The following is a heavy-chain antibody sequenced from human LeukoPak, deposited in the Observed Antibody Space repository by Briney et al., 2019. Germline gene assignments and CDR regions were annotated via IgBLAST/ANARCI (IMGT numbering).Heavy chain of an antibody. CDR3: ARDFWNVRNVDTAMEGDLDY. V-gene: IGHV3-30-3*01. D-gene: IGHD5-18*01. CDR1: GFTFSSYA. Sequence: LGGSLRLSCAASGFTFSSYAMHWVRQAPGKGLEWVAVISYDGNNKYYADSVKGRFTISRDNSKNTLYLQMNSLRAEDTAVYYCARDFWNVRNVDTAMEGDLDYWGQGTLVTVSS. CDR2: ISYDGNNK. J-gene: IGHJ4*02.